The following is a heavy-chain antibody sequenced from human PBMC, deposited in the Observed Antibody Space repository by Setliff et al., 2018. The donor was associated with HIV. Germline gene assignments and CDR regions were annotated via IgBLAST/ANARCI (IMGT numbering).Heavy chain of an antibody. Sequence: ASVKVSCKASGGTFSSYAISWVRQAPGQGLEWMGGIIPILGIANYAQKFQGRVTITADKSTSTAYMELSSLRSEDTAVYYCARGSCSGGSCYHYYGMDVWVPETLLVTVSS. CDR3: ARGSCSGGSCYHYYGMDV. CDR1: GGTFSSYA. CDR2: IIPILGIA. V-gene: IGHV1-69*10. J-gene: IGHJ6*02. D-gene: IGHD2-15*01.